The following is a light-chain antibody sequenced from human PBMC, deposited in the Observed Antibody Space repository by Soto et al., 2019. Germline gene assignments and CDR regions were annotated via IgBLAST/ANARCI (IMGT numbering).Light chain of an antibody. CDR3: QQRNNWWT. CDR2: DSS. J-gene: IGKJ1*01. Sequence: ETVLTQSPATLSLSTGERATLTCRASQSVSTYLAWYQQKPVQARRLLIYDSSSRPSGIPARFSGSGSGTDFTLTISSLEPEDFAVYYCQQRNNWWTFGQGTKVDIK. CDR1: QSVSTY. V-gene: IGKV3-11*01.